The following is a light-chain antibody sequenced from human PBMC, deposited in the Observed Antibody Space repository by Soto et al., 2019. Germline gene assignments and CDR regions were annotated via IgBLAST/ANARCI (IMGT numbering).Light chain of an antibody. CDR1: QGISNY. V-gene: IGKV1-27*01. Sequence: DIQMTQSPSSLSASVRDRVSITCQASQGISNYLAWYQQKPGKVPKLLIYAASTLQSGVPSRFSGSGSGTDFTLTISSLQPEDVATYYCQKYDSAPWTFGQGTKVEIK. J-gene: IGKJ1*01. CDR3: QKYDSAPWT. CDR2: AAS.